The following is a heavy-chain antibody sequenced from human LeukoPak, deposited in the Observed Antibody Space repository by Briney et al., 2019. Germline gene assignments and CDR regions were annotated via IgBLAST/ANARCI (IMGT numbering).Heavy chain of an antibody. Sequence: GGSLGLSCAASGFTFSTYGMHWVRQAPGKGLEWVAVIWYDGSIKYYADSVKGRFTISRDNSKNTLYLQMNNLGAEDTAVYYCARAVGPFDIWGQGTLVIVSS. CDR1: GFTFSTYG. J-gene: IGHJ3*02. V-gene: IGHV3-33*01. CDR2: IWYDGSIK. CDR3: ARAVGPFDI.